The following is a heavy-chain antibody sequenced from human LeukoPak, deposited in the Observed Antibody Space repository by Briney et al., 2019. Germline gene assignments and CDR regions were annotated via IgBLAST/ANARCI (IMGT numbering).Heavy chain of an antibody. D-gene: IGHD2-15*01. CDR3: AREDGYCSGGNCYSYFDS. CDR2: IKKTGSET. Sequence: GGSLRLSCAASGFTFSIYSMNWVRQAPGKGLEWVAYIKKTGSETYYVDSVKGRFTITRDNARNSLFLQMNSLRAEDTAVYYCAREDGYCSGGNCYSYFDSWGQGTLVTVSS. CDR1: GFTFSIYS. V-gene: IGHV3-7*01. J-gene: IGHJ4*02.